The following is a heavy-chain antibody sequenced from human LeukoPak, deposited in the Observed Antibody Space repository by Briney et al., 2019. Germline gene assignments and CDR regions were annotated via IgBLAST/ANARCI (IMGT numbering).Heavy chain of an antibody. CDR3: TRGLNWFDP. Sequence: PGGSLRLSCAASGFIFSSYWMTWVRQAPGKGLEWVANIKQDGSEKYYVDSVKGRFTISRDNAKNSLYLQMNSLRAEDTAVYYCTRGLNWFDPWGQGTLVTVSS. V-gene: IGHV3-7*01. J-gene: IGHJ5*02. D-gene: IGHD3-16*01. CDR1: GFIFSSYW. CDR2: IKQDGSEK.